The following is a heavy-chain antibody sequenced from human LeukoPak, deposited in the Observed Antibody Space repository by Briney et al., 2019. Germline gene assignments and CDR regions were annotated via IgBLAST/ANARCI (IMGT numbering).Heavy chain of an antibody. J-gene: IGHJ6*02. Sequence: SETLSLTCAVYGGSFSGYYWSWIRQPPGKGLEWIGEINHSGSTNYNPSLKSRVTISVDTSQNQFSLKLNSVTAADTAVFYCARGRRGFGYGMDVWGQGTAVTVSS. CDR2: INHSGST. V-gene: IGHV4-34*01. CDR1: GGSFSGYY. CDR3: ARGRRGFGYGMDV. D-gene: IGHD3-10*01.